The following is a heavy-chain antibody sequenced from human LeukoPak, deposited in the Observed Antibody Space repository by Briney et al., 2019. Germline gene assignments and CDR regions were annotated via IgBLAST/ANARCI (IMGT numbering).Heavy chain of an antibody. CDR2: IYTSGST. Sequence: PSETLSLTCTVSGGSISSGSYYWSWIRQPAGKGLEWIGHIYTSGSTNYNPSLKSRVTMSVDTSKNQFSLKLSSVTAADTAVYYCARDGYDFWSGYSHPYNWFDPWGQGTLVTVSS. J-gene: IGHJ5*02. CDR3: ARDGYDFWSGYSHPYNWFDP. D-gene: IGHD3-3*01. V-gene: IGHV4-61*09. CDR1: GGSISSGSYY.